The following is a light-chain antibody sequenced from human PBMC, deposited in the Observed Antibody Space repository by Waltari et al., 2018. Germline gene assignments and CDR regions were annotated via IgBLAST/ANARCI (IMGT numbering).Light chain of an antibody. V-gene: IGLV2-14*03. CDR3: TSYASSSTLV. Sequence: QSALTQPASVSGSPGQSITISCTGISSDVGGYNYVSWYQQHPGKAPEVMIYDVGYRPSGFSSRFSGSKSGNTASLTISGLQAEDEADYYCTSYASSSTLVFGGGTKLTVL. CDR2: DVG. CDR1: SSDVGGYNY. J-gene: IGLJ2*01.